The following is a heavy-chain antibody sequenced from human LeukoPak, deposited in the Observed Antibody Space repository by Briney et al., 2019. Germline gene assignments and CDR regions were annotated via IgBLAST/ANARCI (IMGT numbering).Heavy chain of an antibody. CDR2: IWYDGSKK. D-gene: IGHD6-19*01. V-gene: IGHV3-33*01. J-gene: IGHJ4*02. CDR1: GFTFSSYG. CDR3: ARDHSSGWYPCY. Sequence: PGGSLRLSCAASGFTFSSYGMHWVRQAPGKGLEWVAVIWYDGSKKYYADSVMGRFTISRDNSKNTLYLQMNSLRAEDTAVYYCARDHSSGWYPCYWGQGTLVTVSS.